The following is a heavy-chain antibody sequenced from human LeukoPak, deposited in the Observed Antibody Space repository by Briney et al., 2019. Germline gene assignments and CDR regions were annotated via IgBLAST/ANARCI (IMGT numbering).Heavy chain of an antibody. Sequence: GSSVKVSCKASGDTFSSYVIYWLRQAPGQGLEWLGGIIPIFGIPNYAQHFQGRVTITADESTSTAYMELRSLRSDDTAVYYCARAPIIAVAGRVDYWGQGTLVTVSS. CDR3: ARAPIIAVAGRVDY. V-gene: IGHV1-69*01. D-gene: IGHD6-19*01. CDR1: GDTFSSYV. J-gene: IGHJ4*02. CDR2: IIPIFGIP.